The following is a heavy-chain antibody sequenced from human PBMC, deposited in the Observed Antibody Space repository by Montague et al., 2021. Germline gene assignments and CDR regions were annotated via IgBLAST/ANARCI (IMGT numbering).Heavy chain of an antibody. Sequence: ETLSLTCNVSGEPMRDYYWSWIRQSPGKGLEWIGYIFGTGDTTYNTSLSRRVNISIDTSKNQFFLALTSVTAADTVVYYCVRRDNMGGAFLDHWGQGRLVTVSS. D-gene: IGHD2-21*01. CDR3: VRRDNMGGAFLDH. CDR2: IFGTGDT. V-gene: IGHV4-4*08. CDR1: GEPMRDYY. J-gene: IGHJ4*02.